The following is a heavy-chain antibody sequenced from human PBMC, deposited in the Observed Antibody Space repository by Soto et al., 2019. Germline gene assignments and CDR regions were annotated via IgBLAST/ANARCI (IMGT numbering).Heavy chain of an antibody. CDR2: ISGSGGST. D-gene: IGHD1-7*01. V-gene: IGHV3-23*01. J-gene: IGHJ5*02. CDR1: GVTFSSYA. Sequence: GGSLRLSCAASGVTFSSYAMSWVRQAPGKGLEWVSAISGSGGSTYYADSVKGRFTISRDNSKNTLYLQMNSLRAEDTAVYYCAKIASGTTFPNWFSPRGQGSLVTVSS. CDR3: AKIASGTTFPNWFSP.